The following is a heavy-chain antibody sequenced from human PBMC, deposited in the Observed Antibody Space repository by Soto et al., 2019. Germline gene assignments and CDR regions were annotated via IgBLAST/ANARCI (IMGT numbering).Heavy chain of an antibody. D-gene: IGHD2-21*01. V-gene: IGHV1-69*12. J-gene: IGHJ3*02. Sequence: QVQLVQSGAEVKKPGSSVKVSCKASGGTFRTESINWVRQAPGRGLEWMGGIIPVFGTSDYAQKFQGRVKITADESTTTAYLELSSLRSDDTAVYYCAGGHEFGGNSDAFEIWGQGTRVTVSS. CDR1: GGTFRTES. CDR3: AGGHEFGGNSDAFEI. CDR2: IIPVFGTS.